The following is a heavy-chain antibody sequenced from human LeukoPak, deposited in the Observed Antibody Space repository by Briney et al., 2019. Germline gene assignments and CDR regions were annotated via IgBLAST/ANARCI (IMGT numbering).Heavy chain of an antibody. CDR3: AKSSGSSWYANWFDP. V-gene: IGHV3-21*01. CDR2: ISSSSSYI. J-gene: IGHJ5*02. Sequence: GGSLRLSCAASGFTFSSYSMNWVRQAPGKGLQWVSSISSSSSYIYYADSVKGRFTISRDNAKNSLYLQMNSLRAEDTAVYYCAKSSGSSWYANWFDPWGQGTLVTVSS. D-gene: IGHD6-13*01. CDR1: GFTFSSYS.